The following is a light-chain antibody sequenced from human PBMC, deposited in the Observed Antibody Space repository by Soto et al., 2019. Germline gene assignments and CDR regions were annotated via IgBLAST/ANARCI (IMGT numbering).Light chain of an antibody. CDR1: QRNDRL. Sequence: SRMTQYPSSVSESXGDRVTIASPPRQRNDRLLHRYQQKPGKAPKSXXHGASSLQCGGPSRCSGSGSVTDFTRTINILQPDDVATYHCQQSYIMPWTFGQGTKVDIK. CDR2: GAS. V-gene: IGKV1-39*01. J-gene: IGKJ1*01. CDR3: QQSYIMPWT.